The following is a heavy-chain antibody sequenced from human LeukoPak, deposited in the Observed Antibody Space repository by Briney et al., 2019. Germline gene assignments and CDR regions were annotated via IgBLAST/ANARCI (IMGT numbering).Heavy chain of an antibody. CDR2: IYYSGST. CDR3: ARRHQLAIYGMDV. D-gene: IGHD2-2*01. V-gene: IGHV4-39*01. J-gene: IGHJ6*02. Sequence: KPSETLSLTCTVSGGSISSYYWGWIRQPPGKGLEWIGSIYYSGSTYYNPSLKSRVTISVDTSKNQFSLKLSSVTAADTAVYYCARRHQLAIYGMDVWGQGTTVTVSS. CDR1: GGSISSYY.